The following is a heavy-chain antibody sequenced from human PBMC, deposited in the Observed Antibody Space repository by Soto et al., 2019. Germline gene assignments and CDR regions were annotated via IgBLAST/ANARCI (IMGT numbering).Heavy chain of an antibody. CDR1: GGKFTNYW. J-gene: IGHJ6*02. CDR2: IDPSDSYR. V-gene: IGHV5-10-1*01. CDR3: ARQVAARALFYFHGFDV. D-gene: IGHD2-15*01. Sequence: SGESLRIPCKASGGKFTNYWITWVRQMPGKGLEWLGRIDPSDSYRKYSPSFQGHVSISVDKSIDIVYLQWSNLKASDTAMYYCARQVAARALFYFHGFDVWGQGTSVTVSS.